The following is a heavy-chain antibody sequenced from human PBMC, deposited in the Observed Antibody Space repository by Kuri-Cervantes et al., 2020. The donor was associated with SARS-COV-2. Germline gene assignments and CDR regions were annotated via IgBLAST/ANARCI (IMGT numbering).Heavy chain of an antibody. D-gene: IGHD6-19*01. V-gene: IGHV4-39*01. J-gene: IGHJ4*02. Sequence: SETLSLTCAVYGGSFNNYYWNWIRQPPGKGLEWIGSIYYSGSTYYNPSLKSRVTISVDTSKNQFSLKLSSVTAADTAVYYCARLARLAVAGGGDFDYWGQGTLVTVSS. CDR1: GGSFNNYY. CDR2: IYYSGST. CDR3: ARLARLAVAGGGDFDY.